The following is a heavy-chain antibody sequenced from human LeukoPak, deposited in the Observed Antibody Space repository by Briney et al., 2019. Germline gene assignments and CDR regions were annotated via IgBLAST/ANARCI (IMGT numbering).Heavy chain of an antibody. CDR2: INPNSGGT. CDR1: GYTFTDYY. J-gene: IGHJ4*02. Sequence: ASVTVSFKASGYTFTDYYMHWVRQAPGQGLEWMGWINPNSGGTNYAQKFQGRVTMTRDTSISAAYMELSRLRSDDTAVYYCARLVVAGSYFDYWGQGTLVTVSS. D-gene: IGHD6-19*01. CDR3: ARLVVAGSYFDY. V-gene: IGHV1-2*02.